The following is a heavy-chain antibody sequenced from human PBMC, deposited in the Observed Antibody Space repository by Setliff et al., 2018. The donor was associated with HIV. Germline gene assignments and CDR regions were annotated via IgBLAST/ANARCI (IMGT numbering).Heavy chain of an antibody. CDR1: GYRFTSYW. V-gene: IGHV5-51*01. D-gene: IGHD6-19*01. CDR3: ARLRHNRPWLVVNSPLDS. CDR2: IYPDKSDT. J-gene: IGHJ4*02. Sequence: PGESLKISCKGFGYRFTSYWIAWVRQTPGKGMYWVGLIYPDKSDTKYRPPLQVQVTIPADKSIATASLQWNNLTASDTALYYCARLRHNRPWLVVNSPLDSWGQGTLVTVSS.